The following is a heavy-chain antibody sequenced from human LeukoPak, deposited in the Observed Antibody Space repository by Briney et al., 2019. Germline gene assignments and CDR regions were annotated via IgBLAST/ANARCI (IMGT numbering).Heavy chain of an antibody. V-gene: IGHV3-30*02. Sequence: GGSLRLSCAASGFTFSSYGMHWVRQAPGKGLEWVAFIRYDGSNKYYADSVKGRFTISRDNSKNTLYLQMNSLRAEDTAVYYCAKDFLRITIFGVVILTPPDYWGQRTLVTVSS. D-gene: IGHD3-3*01. J-gene: IGHJ4*02. CDR3: AKDFLRITIFGVVILTPPDY. CDR2: IRYDGSNK. CDR1: GFTFSSYG.